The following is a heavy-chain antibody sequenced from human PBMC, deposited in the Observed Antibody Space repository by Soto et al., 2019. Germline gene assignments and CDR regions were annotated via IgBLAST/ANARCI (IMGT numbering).Heavy chain of an antibody. Sequence: ASVKVSCKASGGTFSSYTISWVRQAPGQGLEWMGRIIPNSGNTGYAQKFQGRVTMTRNTSISTAYMELSSLTSEDTAVYYCARERTRIGFDIWGQGTMVTVSS. J-gene: IGHJ3*02. D-gene: IGHD2-15*01. V-gene: IGHV1-8*02. CDR1: GGTFSSYT. CDR2: IIPNSGNT. CDR3: ARERTRIGFDI.